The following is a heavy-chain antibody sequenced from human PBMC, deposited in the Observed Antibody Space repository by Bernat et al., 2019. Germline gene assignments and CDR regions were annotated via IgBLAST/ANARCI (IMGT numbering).Heavy chain of an antibody. V-gene: IGHV3-66*01. D-gene: IGHD4-23*01. J-gene: IGHJ4*02. CDR3: TGYGGNSV. CDR2: IENHGGT. CDR1: GFTVSNNH. Sequence: EVQLVESGGGLVQPGGSLRLSCAASGFTVSNNHMSWVRQAPGKGLDFISVIENHGGTFYADSVRGRFTISRDNSKNTLYLQMNNLRAADTAMYYCTGYGGNSVWGQGTLVTVSS.